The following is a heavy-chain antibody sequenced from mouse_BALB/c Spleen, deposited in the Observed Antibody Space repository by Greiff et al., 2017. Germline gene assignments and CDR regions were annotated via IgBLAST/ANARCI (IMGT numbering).Heavy chain of an antibody. CDR3: AGGYDGSSYGFAY. J-gene: IGHJ3*01. Sequence: VQLKESGPGLVKPSQSLSLTCTVTGYSITSYYVRYWIRQPPGNILGRMGYISYSGSTSYNPSLKSRIPITRDTSKNQFFLQLNSVTTEDTAKYYCAGGYDGSSYGFAYWGQGTLVTVSA. D-gene: IGHD1-1*01. CDR1: GYSITSYYV. CDR2: ISYSGST. V-gene: IGHV3-2*02.